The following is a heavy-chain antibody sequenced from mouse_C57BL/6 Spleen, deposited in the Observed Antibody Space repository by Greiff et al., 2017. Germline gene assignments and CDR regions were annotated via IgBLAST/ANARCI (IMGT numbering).Heavy chain of an antibody. CDR3: ARGMVTTGDYFDY. Sequence: QVQLQQSGAELVKPGASVKISCKASGYAFSSYWMNWVKQRPGKGLEWIGQIYPGDGDTNYNGKFKGKATLTADKSSSTAYMQLSSLTSEDSAVYFCARGMVTTGDYFDYWGQGTTLTVSS. CDR1: GYAFSSYW. CDR2: IYPGDGDT. J-gene: IGHJ2*01. D-gene: IGHD2-2*01. V-gene: IGHV1-80*01.